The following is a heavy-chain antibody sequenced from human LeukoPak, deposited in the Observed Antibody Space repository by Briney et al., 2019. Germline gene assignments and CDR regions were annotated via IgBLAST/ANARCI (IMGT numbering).Heavy chain of an antibody. CDR3: ARVPAYYDFWSGYYRTRDYYYYYMDV. D-gene: IGHD3-3*01. CDR1: GYTFTSYG. CDR2: ISAYNGNT. V-gene: IGHV1-18*01. J-gene: IGHJ6*03. Sequence: GASVKVSCKASGYTFTSYGISWVRQAPGQGLEWFGWISAYNGNTNYAQKLQGRVTMTTDTSTSTAYMELRSLGSDDTAVYYCARVPAYYDFWSGYYRTRDYYYYYMDVWGKGTTVTVSS.